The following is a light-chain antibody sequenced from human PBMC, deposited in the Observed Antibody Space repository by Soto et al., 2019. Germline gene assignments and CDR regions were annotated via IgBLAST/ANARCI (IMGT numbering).Light chain of an antibody. CDR2: GAS. Sequence: EIVMTQSPATLSVSPGESATLSCRASQSVRSNLAWYQQKPGQAPSLLIYGASTRATGIPARFSGSGSGTEYTLTISGLQSEDFAVYYCQHYVTSSITFGQGTRLEIK. J-gene: IGKJ5*01. CDR1: QSVRSN. V-gene: IGKV3-15*01. CDR3: QHYVTSSIT.